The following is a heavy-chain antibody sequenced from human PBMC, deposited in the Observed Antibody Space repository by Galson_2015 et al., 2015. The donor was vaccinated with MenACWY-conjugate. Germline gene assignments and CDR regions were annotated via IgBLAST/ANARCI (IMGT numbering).Heavy chain of an antibody. J-gene: IGHJ4*02. D-gene: IGHD1-26*01. CDR2: IIPIFGTA. V-gene: IGHV1-69*13. Sequence: QSGAEVKKPGASVKVSCKASGYTFTSYGISWVRQAPGQGLEWMGGIIPIFGTANYAQKFQGRVTITADESTSTAYMELSSLRSEDTAVYYCARGNSGSYYVFDYWDQGTLVTVSS. CDR1: GYTFTSYG. CDR3: ARGNSGSYYVFDY.